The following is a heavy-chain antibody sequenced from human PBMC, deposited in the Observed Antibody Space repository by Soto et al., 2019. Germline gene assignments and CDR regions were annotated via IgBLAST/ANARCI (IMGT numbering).Heavy chain of an antibody. V-gene: IGHV1-18*01. Sequence: ASVKVSCEASGYSLTSYGMSWVRQAPGQGLEWMGWISAYNGNTNYAQKLQGRVTMTTDTSTSTAYMELRSLRSDDTAVYYCARETVAVPPSFDYWGQGTLVTVSS. CDR2: ISAYNGNT. D-gene: IGHD6-19*01. J-gene: IGHJ4*02. CDR1: GYSLTSYG. CDR3: ARETVAVPPSFDY.